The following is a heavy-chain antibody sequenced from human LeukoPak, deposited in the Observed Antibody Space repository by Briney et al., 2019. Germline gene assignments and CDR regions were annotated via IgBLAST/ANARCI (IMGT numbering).Heavy chain of an antibody. J-gene: IGHJ4*02. D-gene: IGHD6-13*01. CDR2: INADGSLT. V-gene: IGHV3-74*01. CDR1: GFTFSSYY. Sequence: PGGSLRLSCAASGFTFSSYYLHWVRQAPGKGLVWVSRINADGSLTNYADSVKGRFTISRDNSKNTLYLQMNSLRPEDTAVYYCAKDEGITGRPRGLDYWGQGTLVTVSS. CDR3: AKDEGITGRPRGLDY.